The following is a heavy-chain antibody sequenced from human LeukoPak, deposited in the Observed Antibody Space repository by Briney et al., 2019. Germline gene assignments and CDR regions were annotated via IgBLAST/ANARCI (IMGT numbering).Heavy chain of an antibody. CDR1: GDSVSINNAA. V-gene: IGHV6-1*01. CDR3: ARGPGRIDP. CDR2: TYYRSKWYS. J-gene: IGHJ5*02. Sequence: SQTLSLTCAISGDSVSINNAAWNWIRQSPSRGLEWLGRTYYRSKWYSHYAASVKSRIIIKPDTSKNQFSLQLNSVTPEDTAVYYCARGPGRIDPWGQGILVTVSS.